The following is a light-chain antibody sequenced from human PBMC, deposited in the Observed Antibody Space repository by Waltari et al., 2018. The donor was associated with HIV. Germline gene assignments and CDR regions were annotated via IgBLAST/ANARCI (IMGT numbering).Light chain of an antibody. V-gene: IGKV4-1*01. CDR3: QQYYTIPPT. CDR1: RTIFYNSDNQHY. J-gene: IGKJ4*01. CDR2: WAS. Sequence: DIVMTQSPDSLAVSLGERATINCTSSRTIFYNSDNQHYVGWYLQRPGQSPKVLIFWASTRAFGASDRFSGSGSGNDFSLTLSSLQADDVGIYYCQQYYTIPPTFGGGTKVEI.